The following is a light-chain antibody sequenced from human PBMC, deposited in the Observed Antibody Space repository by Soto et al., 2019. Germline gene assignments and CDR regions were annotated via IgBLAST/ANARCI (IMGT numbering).Light chain of an antibody. CDR2: GAS. J-gene: IGKJ4*01. Sequence: EIVMTQSPATLSVSPGERATLSCRASQSVSSNLAWYQQEPGQAPRLLIYGASTRATGIPARFSGSGSGTEFTLTISSLQSEDFAVYYCQQYNNWPGLTFGGGTKVDIK. CDR3: QQYNNWPGLT. V-gene: IGKV3-15*01. CDR1: QSVSSN.